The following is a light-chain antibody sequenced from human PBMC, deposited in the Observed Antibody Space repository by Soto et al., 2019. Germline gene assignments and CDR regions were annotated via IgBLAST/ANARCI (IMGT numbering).Light chain of an antibody. CDR1: QSISTY. CDR2: GAA. Sequence: DIQMTQSPSSLSASVGDRVTITCRASQSISTYLNWYQQKAGKVPKLLIYGAASLQSGVPSRFSGSGSGTDFTLTISRLQPEDFATYYCQHSYSTPVAFGQGTRLEIK. V-gene: IGKV1-39*01. J-gene: IGKJ5*01. CDR3: QHSYSTPVA.